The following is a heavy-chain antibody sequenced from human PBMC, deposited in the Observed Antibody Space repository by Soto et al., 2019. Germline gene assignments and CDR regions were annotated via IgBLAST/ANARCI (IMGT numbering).Heavy chain of an antibody. Sequence: ASVKVSCKASGYSFTSLDINWVRQTAGQGLEWMGWMQPSTGRTGYAQKFQGRVTMTRDTSINTAYMELTTLTSDDTAFYYCARGVSAGFDYWGQVPLVTVSS. D-gene: IGHD6-19*01. CDR1: GYSFTSLD. J-gene: IGHJ4*02. V-gene: IGHV1-8*01. CDR2: MQPSTGRT. CDR3: ARGVSAGFDY.